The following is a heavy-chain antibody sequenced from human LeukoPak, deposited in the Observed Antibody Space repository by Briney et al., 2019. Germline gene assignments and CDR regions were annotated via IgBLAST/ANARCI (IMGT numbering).Heavy chain of an antibody. CDR2: ISSTGSTI. V-gene: IGHV3-11*04. D-gene: IGHD5-12*01. J-gene: IGHJ4*02. Sequence: GGSLRLSCAASGFTFSDYYMSWIRQAPGKGLEWVSYISSTGSTIYYADSVKVRFTITRDNAKNSLYLQKNSLRAEDTAVYYCARDAVATMDFDYWGQGTLVTVSS. CDR1: GFTFSDYY. CDR3: ARDAVATMDFDY.